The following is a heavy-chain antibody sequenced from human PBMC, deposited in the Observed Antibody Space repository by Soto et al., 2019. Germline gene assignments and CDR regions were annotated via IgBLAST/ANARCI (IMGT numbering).Heavy chain of an antibody. D-gene: IGHD2-15*01. CDR3: TRAGVVVVAATYDS. V-gene: IGHV3-49*02. J-gene: IGHJ5*01. CDR2: IRSKGYGGTT. Sequence: WIRQPPGKGLEWVGFIRSKGYGGTTEYAASVKGRFTISRDDSKSIAYLQMNSLKTEDTAVYYCTRAGVVVVAATYDSWGQGTLVTVSS.